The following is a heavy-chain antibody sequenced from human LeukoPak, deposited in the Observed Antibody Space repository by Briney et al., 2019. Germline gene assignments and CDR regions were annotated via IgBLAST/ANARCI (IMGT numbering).Heavy chain of an antibody. D-gene: IGHD3-10*01. V-gene: IGHV4-34*01. CDR3: ARAPLWFGSMGYFDY. CDR1: GGSFSGYY. CDR2: INHSGST. J-gene: IGHJ4*02. Sequence: SETLSLTCAVYGGSFSGYYWSWIRQPPGKGLEWIGGINHSGSTNYNPSLKSRVTISVDTSKNQFSLKLSSVTAADTAVYYCARAPLWFGSMGYFDYWGQGTLVTVSS.